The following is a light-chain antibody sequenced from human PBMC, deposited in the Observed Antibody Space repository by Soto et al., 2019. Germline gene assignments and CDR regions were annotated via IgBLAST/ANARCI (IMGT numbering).Light chain of an antibody. J-gene: IGKJ5*01. CDR1: QGVNSY. CDR3: QQFDGYPHT. CDR2: AAS. V-gene: IGKV1-9*01. Sequence: DIPLTQSPSFLSASVGDRVTITCRASQGVNSYFAWYQQKPGKAPKLLIYAASTLQSGVPSRFSGSGSGTEFNRSISGQQPEVLATCVCQQFDGYPHTFGQGTRQEIK.